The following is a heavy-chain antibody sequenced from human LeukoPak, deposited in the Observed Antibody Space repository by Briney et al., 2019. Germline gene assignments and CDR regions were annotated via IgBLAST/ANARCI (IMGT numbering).Heavy chain of an antibody. CDR2: ISGSGGST. D-gene: IGHD3-22*01. CDR1: GFTFSSYA. Sequence: PGGSLRLSCAASGFTFSSYAMSWVRQAPGKGLEWVSAISGSGGSTYYADSVKGRFTISRDNSKNTLYLQMNSLRAEDTAVYYCAKEGHYYDYPRAGVGSGGGSASGGSAFDIWGQGTMVTVSS. J-gene: IGHJ3*02. CDR3: AKEGHYYDYPRAGVGSGGGSASGGSAFDI. V-gene: IGHV3-23*01.